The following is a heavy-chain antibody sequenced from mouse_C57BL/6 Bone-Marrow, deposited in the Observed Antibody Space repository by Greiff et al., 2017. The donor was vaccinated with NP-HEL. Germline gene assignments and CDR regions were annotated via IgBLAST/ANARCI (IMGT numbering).Heavy chain of an antibody. Sequence: EVKLMESGGGLVQSGRSLRLSCATSGFTFSDFYMEWVRQAPGKGLEWIAASRNKANDYTTEYSASVKGRFIVSRDTSQSILYLQMNALRAEDTAIYYCARGDGYYGGFAYWGQGTLVTVSA. D-gene: IGHD2-3*01. V-gene: IGHV7-1*01. J-gene: IGHJ3*01. CDR3: ARGDGYYGGFAY. CDR2: SRNKANDYTT. CDR1: GFTFSDFY.